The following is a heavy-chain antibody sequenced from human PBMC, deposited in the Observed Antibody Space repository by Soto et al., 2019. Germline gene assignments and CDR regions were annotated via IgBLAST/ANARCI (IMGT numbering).Heavy chain of an antibody. CDR3: ARLAAAGRRYYYYYMDV. V-gene: IGHV1-3*01. Sequence: ASVKVSCKASGYTFTSYAMHWVRQAPGQRLEWMGWINAGNGNTKYSQKFQGRVTITRDTSASTAYMELSSLRSEDTAVYHCARLAAAGRRYYYYYMDVWGKGTTVTVSS. D-gene: IGHD6-13*01. CDR1: GYTFTSYA. CDR2: INAGNGNT. J-gene: IGHJ6*03.